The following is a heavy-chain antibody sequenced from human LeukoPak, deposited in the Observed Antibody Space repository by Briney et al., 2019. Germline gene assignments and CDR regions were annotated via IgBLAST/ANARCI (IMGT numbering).Heavy chain of an antibody. D-gene: IGHD4-17*01. CDR1: GFTFSSYS. V-gene: IGHV3-21*01. J-gene: IGHJ5*02. CDR2: ISSTSSYI. CDR3: ARDDFGDRYWFDP. Sequence: PGGSLRLSCAASGFTFSSYSMNWVRQAPGKGLEWVSSISSTSSYIYYVDSGKGRFIISRDNAKNSLYLQMNSLRAEDTAVYYCARDDFGDRYWFDPWGQGTLVTVSS.